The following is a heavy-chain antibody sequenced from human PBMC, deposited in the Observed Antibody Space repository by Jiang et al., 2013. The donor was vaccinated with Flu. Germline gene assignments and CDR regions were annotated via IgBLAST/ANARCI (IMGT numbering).Heavy chain of an antibody. V-gene: IGHV5-51*03. CDR1: GYSFTSYW. D-gene: IGHD3-22*01. J-gene: IGHJ3*02. CDR3: ATQIGIYLIYDSPQPGAFDI. Sequence: VQLVESGAEVKKPGESLKISCKGSGYSFTSYWIGWVRQMPGKGLEWMGIIYPGDSDTRYSPSFQGQVTISADKSISTAYLQWSSLKASDTAMYYCATQIGIYLIYDSPQPGAFDIWGQGTMVTVSS. CDR2: IYPGDSDT.